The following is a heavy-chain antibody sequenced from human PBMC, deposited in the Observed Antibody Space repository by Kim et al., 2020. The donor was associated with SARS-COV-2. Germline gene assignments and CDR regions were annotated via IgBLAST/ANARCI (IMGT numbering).Heavy chain of an antibody. D-gene: IGHD2-2*01. J-gene: IGHJ5*02. CDR2: FGADNGET. V-gene: IGHV1-24*01. CDR3: ARSCCSSSCHWFDP. Sequence: ASVKVSCKVSGYTLTGLSMSWVRQAPGKGLEWMGGFGADNGETIYAQKFQGRVTMTKDTSTATAYMELSSLRSEDTAVYYCARSCCSSSCHWFDPWGQGT. CDR1: GYTLTGLS.